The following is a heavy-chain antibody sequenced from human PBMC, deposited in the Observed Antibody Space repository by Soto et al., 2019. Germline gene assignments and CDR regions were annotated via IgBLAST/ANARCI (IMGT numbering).Heavy chain of an antibody. CDR1: GYTFTSYG. CDR2: ISAYNGNT. V-gene: IGHV1-18*01. CDR3: ARAVPSVRATTYPPWSNSSYCGMDV. J-gene: IGHJ6*02. D-gene: IGHD1-26*01. Sequence: QVQLVQSGAEVKKPGASVKVSCKASGYTFTSYGISWVRQAPGQGLEWMGWISAYNGNTNYAQRLQGRVTMTTDTSTSTAYMELRSLRSDDTAVYYCARAVPSVRATTYPPWSNSSYCGMDVWGQGTTVTVSS.